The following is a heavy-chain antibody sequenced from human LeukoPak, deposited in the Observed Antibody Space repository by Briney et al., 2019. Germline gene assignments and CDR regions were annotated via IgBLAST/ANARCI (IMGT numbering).Heavy chain of an antibody. D-gene: IGHD1-1*01. CDR2: IWYDGSNE. CDR3: ARGSQSTWGFFAY. Sequence: GGSLRLSCAAAGFTFSNYGMHWVRQAPGKGLQWVAVIWYDGSNEYYTGSVEGRFTISRDNAHNTLYLQMNSLRAEDTAVYHCARGSQSTWGFFAYWGQGTRVTVSS. J-gene: IGHJ4*02. V-gene: IGHV3-33*01. CDR1: GFTFSNYG.